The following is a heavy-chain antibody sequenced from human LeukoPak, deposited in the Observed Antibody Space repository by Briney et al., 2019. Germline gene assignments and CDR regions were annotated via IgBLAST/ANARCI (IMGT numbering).Heavy chain of an antibody. CDR1: GGSLSGYY. V-gene: IGHV3-11*04. J-gene: IGHJ4*02. Sequence: LSLTCAVYGGSLSGYYWSWIRQAPGKGLEWVSYISSSSSTIYYADSVKGRFTISRGNAKNSLYLQMNSLRAEDTAVYYCARDGWSGYYYFDYWGQGTLVTVSS. CDR3: ARDGWSGYYYFDY. D-gene: IGHD3-3*01. CDR2: ISSSSSTI.